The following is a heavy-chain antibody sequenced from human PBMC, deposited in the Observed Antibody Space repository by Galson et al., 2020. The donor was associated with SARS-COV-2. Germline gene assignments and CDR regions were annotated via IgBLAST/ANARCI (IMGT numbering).Heavy chain of an antibody. D-gene: IGHD3-10*01. J-gene: IGHJ6*02. V-gene: IGHV3-15*01. CDR2: IKSKTDGGTT. CDR3: TTLAEVGRGVTHYYYYGMDV. CDR1: GFTFSNAW. Sequence: GESLKISCAASGFTFSNAWMSWVRQAPGKGLEWVGRIKSKTDGGTTDYAAPVKGRFTISRDDSKNTLYLQMNSLKTEDTAVYYCTTLAEVGRGVTHYYYYGMDVWGQGTTVTVSS.